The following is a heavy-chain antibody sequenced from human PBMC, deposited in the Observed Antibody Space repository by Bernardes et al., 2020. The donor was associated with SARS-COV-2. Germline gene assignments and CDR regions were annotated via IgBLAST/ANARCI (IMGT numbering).Heavy chain of an antibody. CDR2: ISHDGSNP. CDR3: ARGGSYFAFPHDY. CDR1: GFTFSVHW. Sequence: SLSPSCVLSGFTFSVHWMHCVRPAPGKGLVWVSRISHDGSNPNYADSVKGRFSISRDIAKNTLYLQMTSLTAEDTAVYYCARGGSYFAFPHDYWGQGTLVTVSS. D-gene: IGHD1-26*01. V-gene: IGHV3-74*01. J-gene: IGHJ4*02.